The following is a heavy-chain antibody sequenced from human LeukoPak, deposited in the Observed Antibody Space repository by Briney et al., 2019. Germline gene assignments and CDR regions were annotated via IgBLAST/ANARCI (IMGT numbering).Heavy chain of an antibody. CDR3: ARGAHDSTWY. CDR2: EYYRSKWYN. D-gene: IGHD3-22*01. V-gene: IGHV6-1*01. Sequence: SQTLSLTCATSGDSFTSNCVAWSWIRQSPSRDFEWVGREYYRSKWYNDYAVSVRGRITINADTSKHQFSRHLNSVTPEDTAVYFCARGAHDSTWYWGQGTLVTVSS. J-gene: IGHJ4*02. CDR1: GDSFTSNCVA.